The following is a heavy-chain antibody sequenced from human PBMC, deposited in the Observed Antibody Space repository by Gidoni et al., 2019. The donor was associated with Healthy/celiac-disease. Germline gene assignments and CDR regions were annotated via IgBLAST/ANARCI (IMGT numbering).Heavy chain of an antibody. D-gene: IGHD3-22*01. V-gene: IGHV3-23*01. CDR2: ISGSGGST. CDR3: AKVLSTMIVVVSTFDY. CDR1: GFTFSSYA. Sequence: EVQLLESGGGLVQPGGSLRLSCAASGFTFSSYAMSWVRQAPGKGLGWVSAISGSGGSTYYADSVKGRFTISRDNSKNTLYLQMNSLRAEDTAVYYCAKVLSTMIVVVSTFDYWGQGTLVTVSS. J-gene: IGHJ4*02.